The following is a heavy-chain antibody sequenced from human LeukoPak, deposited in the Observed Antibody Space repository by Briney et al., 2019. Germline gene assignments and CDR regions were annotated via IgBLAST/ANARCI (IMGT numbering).Heavy chain of an antibody. CDR2: IYYSGYT. CDR1: GDSISSGSYY. J-gene: IGHJ4*01. Sequence: SETLSLSCDISGDSISSGSYYWGWIRQPPGKGLEWIGSIYYSGYTYYNPSLKSRATMSIDTSKNQFSLKLSSVTAADTAVYYCARHAASTMIVVVIPFWYFDYCGHGILVTVSS. V-gene: IGHV4-39*01. D-gene: IGHD3-22*01. CDR3: ARHAASTMIVVVIPFWYFDY.